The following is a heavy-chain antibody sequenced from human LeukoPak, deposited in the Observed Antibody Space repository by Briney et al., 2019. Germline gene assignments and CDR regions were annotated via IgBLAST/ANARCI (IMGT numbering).Heavy chain of an antibody. V-gene: IGHV3-7*01. D-gene: IGHD4-23*01. J-gene: IGHJ4*02. Sequence: PGGSLRLSCAASGFTFSSYWMSWVRQAPGKGLEWVANIKQDGSAKYYVDSMKGRFTISRDNAKNSLYLQMNSLRAEDTAVYYCARGRIILNDSGGFFDNWGQGTLVTVSS. CDR3: ARGRIILNDSGGFFDN. CDR1: GFTFSSYW. CDR2: IKQDGSAK.